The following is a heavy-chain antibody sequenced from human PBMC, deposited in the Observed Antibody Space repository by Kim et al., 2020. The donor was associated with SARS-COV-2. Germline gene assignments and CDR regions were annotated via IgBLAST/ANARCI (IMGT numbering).Heavy chain of an antibody. CDR3: AREGRRGNYYGSGSYRAGFDY. D-gene: IGHD3-10*01. Sequence: SETLSLTCTVSGGSISSYYWSWIRQPPGKGLEWIGYIYYSGSTNYNPSLKSRVTISVDTSKNQFSLKLSSVTAADTAVYYCAREGRRGNYYGSGSYRAGFDYWGQGTLVTVSS. V-gene: IGHV4-59*01. CDR1: GGSISSYY. J-gene: IGHJ4*02. CDR2: IYYSGST.